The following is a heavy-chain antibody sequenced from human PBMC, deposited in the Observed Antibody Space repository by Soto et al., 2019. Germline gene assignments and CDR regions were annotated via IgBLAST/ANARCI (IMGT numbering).Heavy chain of an antibody. J-gene: IGHJ4*02. CDR1: GFTFNNYD. CDR2: LSDTT. Sequence: EVQLLDSGGDLVQPGGSLRLSCAASGFTFNNYDMSWVRQAPGKGLEWVSTLSDTTYYADSVRGRFTISRDTSGSTLYLQMNTLGVGDTAVYYCARSLGPSRHFFDHWGQGTLVTVSS. CDR3: ARSLGPSRHFFDH. D-gene: IGHD3-16*01. V-gene: IGHV3-23*01.